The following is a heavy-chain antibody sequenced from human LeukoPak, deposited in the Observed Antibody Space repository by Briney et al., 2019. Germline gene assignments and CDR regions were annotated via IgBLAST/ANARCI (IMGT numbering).Heavy chain of an antibody. J-gene: IGHJ4*02. CDR1: GYSFTSYY. Sequence: GASVKVSCKTSGYSFTSYYIHWVRQAPGQGLEWMGGIIPIFGTANYAQKFQGRVTITADESTSTAYMELSSLRSEDTAVYYCARARGYSYGYGVDYWGQGTLVTVSS. CDR3: ARARGYSYGYGVDY. D-gene: IGHD5-18*01. V-gene: IGHV1-69*13. CDR2: IIPIFGTA.